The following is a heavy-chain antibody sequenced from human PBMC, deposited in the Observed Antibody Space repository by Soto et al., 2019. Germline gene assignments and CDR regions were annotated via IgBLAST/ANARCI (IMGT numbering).Heavy chain of an antibody. Sequence: EVQLLESGGGLVQPGGSLRLSCAASGFTLSRYAMSWVRQAPGKGLEWVSGSGTSAHNTFYADSVKGRCTISRDNSKNTVDLQMNSLRAEDTAVYYCAKALGEYLYFFDHWGQGILVTVSS. D-gene: IGHD3-10*01. CDR3: AKALGEYLYFFDH. CDR1: GFTLSRYA. V-gene: IGHV3-23*01. J-gene: IGHJ4*02. CDR2: SGTSAHNT.